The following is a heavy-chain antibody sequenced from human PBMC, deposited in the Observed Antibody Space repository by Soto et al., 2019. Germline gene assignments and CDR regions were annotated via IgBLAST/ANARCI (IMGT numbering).Heavy chain of an antibody. D-gene: IGHD3-3*01. CDR3: VKGDFGVDY. V-gene: IGHV3-23*01. J-gene: IGHJ4*02. Sequence: EVQLLESGGGLVQPGGSLRLSCAASGFTFSSYAMNWVRQAPGKGREWVSAISGSGGSTYYADSLKGRFTISRDNSKDTLYLQMNSLRADDTAVYYCVKGDFGVDYWGQGTLVTVSS. CDR1: GFTFSSYA. CDR2: ISGSGGST.